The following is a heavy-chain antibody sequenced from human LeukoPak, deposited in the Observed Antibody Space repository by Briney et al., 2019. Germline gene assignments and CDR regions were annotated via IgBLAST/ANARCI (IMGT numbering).Heavy chain of an antibody. Sequence: PGGSLRLSCAASGFTFSSYAMSWVRQARGKGLEWVSAMNGSGHSTYYADSVKGRFTISRDNSKNTVYLQMNSLRAEDTAIYYCAKSNYYDFWTGYHLDYWGQGTLVTVSS. CDR3: AKSNYYDFWTGYHLDY. CDR1: GFTFSSYA. CDR2: MNGSGHST. D-gene: IGHD3-3*01. J-gene: IGHJ4*02. V-gene: IGHV3-23*01.